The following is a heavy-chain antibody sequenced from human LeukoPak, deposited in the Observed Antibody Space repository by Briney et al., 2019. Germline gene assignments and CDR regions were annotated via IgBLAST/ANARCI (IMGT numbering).Heavy chain of an antibody. CDR2: IYSSGST. CDR1: GFTATTNY. Sequence: GGSLRLSCAGSGFTATTNYMSWVRQAPGKGLEWVSVIYSSGSTSYADSVKGRFTISRDSSKNTVYLQMNSLRAEDTAVYYCARDVNILWPKYYFDYWGQGTLVTVSS. V-gene: IGHV3-53*01. CDR3: ARDVNILWPKYYFDY. J-gene: IGHJ4*02. D-gene: IGHD3-10*01.